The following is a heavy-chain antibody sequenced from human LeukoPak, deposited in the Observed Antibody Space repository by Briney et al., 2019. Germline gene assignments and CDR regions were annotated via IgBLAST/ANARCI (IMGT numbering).Heavy chain of an antibody. CDR3: ARTPPRFLEGFYYMDV. CDR1: GGSISSSSYY. CDR2: IYTSGST. V-gene: IGHV4-61*02. D-gene: IGHD3-3*01. Sequence: PSETLSLTCAVSGGSISSSSYYWSWIRQPAGKGLEWIGRIYTSGSTNYNPSLKSRVTMSVDTSKNQFSLKLSSVTAADTAVYYCARTPPRFLEGFYYMDVWGKGTTVTVSS. J-gene: IGHJ6*03.